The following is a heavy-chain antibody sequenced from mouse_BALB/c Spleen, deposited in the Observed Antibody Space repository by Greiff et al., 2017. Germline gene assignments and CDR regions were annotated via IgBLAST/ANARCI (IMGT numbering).Heavy chain of an antibody. J-gene: IGHJ4*01. CDR2: IWAGGST. CDR1: GFSLTSYG. CDR3: ARDPLYYGSSYGAMDY. D-gene: IGHD1-1*01. V-gene: IGHV2-9*02. Sequence: VQVVESGPGLVAPSQSLSITCTVSGFSLTSYGVHWVRQPPGKGLEWLGVIWAGGSTNYNSALMSRLSISKDNSKSQVFLKMNSLQTDDTAMYYCARDPLYYGSSYGAMDYWGQGTSVTVSS.